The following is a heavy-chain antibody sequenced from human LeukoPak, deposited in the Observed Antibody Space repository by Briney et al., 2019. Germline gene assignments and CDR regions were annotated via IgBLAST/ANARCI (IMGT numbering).Heavy chain of an antibody. V-gene: IGHV3-7*01. J-gene: IGHJ4*02. CDR3: ARDLVHYDYVWGSYRYTDGYFDY. CDR2: IKQDGSEK. Sequence: QPGGSLRLSCAASGFTFSSYWMSWVRQAPGKGLEWVDNIKQDGSEKYYVDSVKGRFTISRDNAKNSLYLQMNSLRAEDTAVYYCARDLVHYDYVWGSYRYTDGYFDYWGQGTLVTVSS. CDR1: GFTFSSYW. D-gene: IGHD3-16*02.